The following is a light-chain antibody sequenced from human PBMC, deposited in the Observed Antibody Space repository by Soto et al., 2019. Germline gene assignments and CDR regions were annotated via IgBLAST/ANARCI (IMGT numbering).Light chain of an antibody. CDR3: SSYTSSSTRVV. Sequence: QSALTQPASVSGSPGQSITISCTGTSSDVGTYNYVSWYQQHTGKAPKLMIYEVSNRPSGVSNRFYGSKSGNTASLTISGLQAEDEADYYCSSYTSSSTRVVFGGGTKLTVL. CDR1: SSDVGTYNY. CDR2: EVS. J-gene: IGLJ2*01. V-gene: IGLV2-14*01.